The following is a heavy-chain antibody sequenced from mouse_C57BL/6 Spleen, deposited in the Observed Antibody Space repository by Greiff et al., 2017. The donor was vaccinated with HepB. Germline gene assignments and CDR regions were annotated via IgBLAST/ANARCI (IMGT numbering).Heavy chain of an antibody. J-gene: IGHJ4*01. V-gene: IGHV5-17*01. CDR1: GFTFSDYG. CDR3: ARRRTAQARAMDY. Sequence: EVQLVESGGGLVKPGGSLKLSCAASGFTFSDYGMHWVRQAPEKGLEWAAYISSGSSTIYYADTVKGRFTISRDNAKNTLFLQMTSLRSEDTAMYYCARRRTAQARAMDYWGQGTSVTVSS. CDR2: ISSGSSTI. D-gene: IGHD3-2*02.